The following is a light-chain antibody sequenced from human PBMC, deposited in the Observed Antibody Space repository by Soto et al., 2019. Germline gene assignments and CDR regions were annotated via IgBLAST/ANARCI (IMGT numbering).Light chain of an antibody. CDR3: SSYTSSSTLL. J-gene: IGLJ2*01. Sequence: QSVLTQPASVSGSPGQSITISCTGTSSDVGGYNYVSWYQQHPGKAPKLMIYDVSNRPSGVSNRFSGSKSGNTASLTISGLQAEDEPDYYCSSYTSSSTLLFGGGTKLTVL. V-gene: IGLV2-14*03. CDR2: DVS. CDR1: SSDVGGYNY.